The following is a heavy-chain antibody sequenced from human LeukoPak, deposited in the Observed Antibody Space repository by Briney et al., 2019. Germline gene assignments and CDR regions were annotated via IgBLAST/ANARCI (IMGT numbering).Heavy chain of an antibody. CDR1: GFTVSSNY. Sequence: GGSLRLSCAASGFTVSSNYMSWVRQAPGKGLEWVSVIYSGGSTYYADSVKGRFTISRDNSKNTLYLQMNSLRAEDTAVYYCAKNRGGTYKYYMDVWGNGTTVTVSS. J-gene: IGHJ6*03. V-gene: IGHV3-53*01. D-gene: IGHD1-1*01. CDR3: AKNRGGTYKYYMDV. CDR2: IYSGGST.